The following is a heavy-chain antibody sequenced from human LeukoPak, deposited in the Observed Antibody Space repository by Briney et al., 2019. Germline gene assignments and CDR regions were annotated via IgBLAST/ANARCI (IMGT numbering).Heavy chain of an antibody. D-gene: IGHD5-12*01. CDR3: EREYSASEH. J-gene: IGHJ1*01. CDR2: INPGNGGT. V-gene: IGHV1-2*02. CDR1: GYTFTGYY. Sequence: VASVKVSCKASGYTFTGYYIHWVRQAPGQGLEWMGWINPGNGGTHYAQKFQGRITVTSDTSITTSYMELSRLTSDDTALYYCEREYSASEHWGQGSLVTVSS.